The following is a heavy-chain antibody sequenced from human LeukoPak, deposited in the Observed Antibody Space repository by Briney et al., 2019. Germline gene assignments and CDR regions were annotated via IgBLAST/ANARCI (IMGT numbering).Heavy chain of an antibody. J-gene: IGHJ5*02. CDR3: ARDLKSSSSGWYEPTVGWFDP. Sequence: SETLSLTCTVSGGSISSYYWSWIRQPAGKGLEWIGRIYTSGSTNYNPSLKSRVTMSVDTSKNQFSLKLSSVTAADTAVYYCARDLKSSSSGWYEPTVGWFDPWGQGTLVTVSS. V-gene: IGHV4-4*07. D-gene: IGHD6-19*01. CDR2: IYTSGST. CDR1: GGSISSYY.